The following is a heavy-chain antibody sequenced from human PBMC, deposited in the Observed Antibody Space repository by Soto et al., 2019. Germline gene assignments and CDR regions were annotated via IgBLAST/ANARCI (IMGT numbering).Heavy chain of an antibody. CDR3: ARADGSSHDAFDI. D-gene: IGHD3-10*01. CDR2: VNPNSGNT. V-gene: IGHV1-8*02. CDR1: GGTFSTYD. Sequence: ASVKVSCKLSGGTFSTYDIHWVRQAPGQGLEWMGWVNPNSGNTGYAQKFQGRVTLTRNTSITTDYMELSRLRSEDTAVYYCARADGSSHDAFDIWGQGTMVTVSS. J-gene: IGHJ3*02.